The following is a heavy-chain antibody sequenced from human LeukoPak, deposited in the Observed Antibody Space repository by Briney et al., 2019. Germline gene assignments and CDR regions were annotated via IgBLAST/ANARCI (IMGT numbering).Heavy chain of an antibody. D-gene: IGHD1-26*01. CDR1: GITLSSYG. J-gene: IGHJ4*02. CDR2: IWYDGSNE. CDR3: AKPASGTYYMVDY. Sequence: GGSLRLSCEASGITLSSYGMHWVRQAPGKGLEGVAVIWYDGSNEYYADSVKGRFTISRDNSKNTLYLQMNSLRAEDTAVYYCAKPASGTYYMVDYWGQGTLVTVSS. V-gene: IGHV3-33*06.